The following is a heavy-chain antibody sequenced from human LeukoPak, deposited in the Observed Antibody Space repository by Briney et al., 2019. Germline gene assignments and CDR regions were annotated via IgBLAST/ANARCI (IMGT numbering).Heavy chain of an antibody. CDR3: ASGGYSDGYRDPEFDY. CDR2: ISSSSSYI. V-gene: IGHV3-21*01. J-gene: IGHJ4*02. D-gene: IGHD5-18*01. Sequence: MTGGSLRLSCAASGFTFSSYSMNWVRQAPGKGLEWVSSISSSSSYIYYADSVKGRFTISRDNAKNSLYLQMNSLRAEDTAVYYCASGGYSDGYRDPEFDYWGQGTLVTVSS. CDR1: GFTFSSYS.